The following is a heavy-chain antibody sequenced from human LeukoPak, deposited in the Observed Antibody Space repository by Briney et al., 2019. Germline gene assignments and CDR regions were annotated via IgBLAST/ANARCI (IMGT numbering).Heavy chain of an antibody. Sequence: PSETLSLTCTVSGGSTSSSSFYWAWIRQPPGEGLEWIGTIYYSGSTYYKSSLKSRLTISVDSSKNQFSLKMISVTAADTGVYYCARHGNWDPFDYWGQGALVTVSS. D-gene: IGHD7-27*01. J-gene: IGHJ4*02. CDR1: GGSTSSSSFY. V-gene: IGHV4-39*01. CDR2: IYYSGST. CDR3: ARHGNWDPFDY.